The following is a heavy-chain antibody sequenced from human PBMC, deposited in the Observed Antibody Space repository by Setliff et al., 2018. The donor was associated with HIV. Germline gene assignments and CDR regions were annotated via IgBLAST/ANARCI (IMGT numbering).Heavy chain of an antibody. J-gene: IGHJ4*02. D-gene: IGHD2-8*02. CDR2: IYHSEYT. Sequence: PSETLSLTCAVSGGSISSDNWWTWVRQAPGKGLEWIGEIYHSEYTNYNPSLKSRVSMSVDKSKNQFSVKLNSVTAADTAVYYCTVYNTGSSKDHYWGQGTPVTVSS. CDR3: TVYNTGSSKDHY. V-gene: IGHV4-4*02. CDR1: GGSISSDNW.